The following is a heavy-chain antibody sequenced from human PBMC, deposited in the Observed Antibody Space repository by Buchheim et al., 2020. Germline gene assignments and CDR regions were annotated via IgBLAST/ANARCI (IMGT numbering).Heavy chain of an antibody. J-gene: IGHJ4*02. CDR2: INPSGGST. Sequence: QVQLVQSGAEVKKPGASVKVSCKASGYTFTSYYMHWVRQAPGQGLEWMGIINPSGGSTSYAQKFQGRVTMTRDKSTSTVYMDLSSLRSEDTAVYYCARAVVMITFGVVIVTLYYFDYWGQGTL. D-gene: IGHD3-16*02. CDR3: ARAVVMITFGVVIVTLYYFDY. CDR1: GYTFTSYY. V-gene: IGHV1-46*01.